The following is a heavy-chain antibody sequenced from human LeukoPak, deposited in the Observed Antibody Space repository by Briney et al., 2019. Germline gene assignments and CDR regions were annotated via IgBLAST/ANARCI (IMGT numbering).Heavy chain of an antibody. CDR2: IKSKTDGGTT. V-gene: IGHV3-15*01. D-gene: IGHD3-22*01. J-gene: IGHJ3*02. CDR1: GFTFSNAW. Sequence: GGSLRLSCAASGFTFSNAWMSWVRQAPGKGLEWVGRIKSKTDGGTTDYAAPVKGRFTISRDDSKNTLYLQMNSLKTEDTAVYYCTTGGYYDSSGYCYVWVGRNDAFDIWGQGTMVTVSS. CDR3: TTGGYYDSSGYCYVWVGRNDAFDI.